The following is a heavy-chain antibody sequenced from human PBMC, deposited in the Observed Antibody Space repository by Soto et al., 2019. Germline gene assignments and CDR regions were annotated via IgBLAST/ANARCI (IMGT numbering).Heavy chain of an antibody. Sequence: QVQLVQSGAEVKKPGSSVKVSCKASGGTFSSYAISWVRQAPGQGLEWMGGIIPIFGTANYAQKFQGRVTITADESTSTDYMELSSLRYEDTAVYYCARALGYCSSTSCYTDFDSYYGMDVWGQGTTVTVSS. CDR1: GGTFSSYA. D-gene: IGHD2-2*02. V-gene: IGHV1-69*01. J-gene: IGHJ6*02. CDR3: ARALGYCSSTSCYTDFDSYYGMDV. CDR2: IIPIFGTA.